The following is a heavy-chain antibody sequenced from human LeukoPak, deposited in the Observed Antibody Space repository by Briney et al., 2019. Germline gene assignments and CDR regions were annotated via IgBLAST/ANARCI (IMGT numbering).Heavy chain of an antibody. CDR3: ARDRSGPCSGGSCYSGRNWFDP. V-gene: IGHV1-2*02. CDR1: GYTFTGYY. D-gene: IGHD2-15*01. CDR2: INPNSGGT. Sequence: ASVKVSCKASGYTFTGYYMHWVRQAPGQGLEWMGWINPNSGGTNYAQKFQGRVTMTRDTSISTAYMELSRLRSDDTAVCYCARDRSGPCSGGSCYSGRNWFDPWGQGTLVTVSS. J-gene: IGHJ5*02.